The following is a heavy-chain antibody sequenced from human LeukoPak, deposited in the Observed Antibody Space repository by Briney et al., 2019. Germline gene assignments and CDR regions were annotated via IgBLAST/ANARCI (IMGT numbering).Heavy chain of an antibody. D-gene: IGHD5-24*01. J-gene: IGHJ3*02. V-gene: IGHV3-9*01. CDR2: ISWNSGSI. Sequence: PGRSLRLSCAASGFTFDDYAMHWVRQAPGKGLEWVSGISWNSGSIGYADSVKGRFTISRDNAKNSLYLQMNSLRAEDAALYYCAKDRDGDQVKDDAFDIWGQGTMVTVSS. CDR3: AKDRDGDQVKDDAFDI. CDR1: GFTFDDYA.